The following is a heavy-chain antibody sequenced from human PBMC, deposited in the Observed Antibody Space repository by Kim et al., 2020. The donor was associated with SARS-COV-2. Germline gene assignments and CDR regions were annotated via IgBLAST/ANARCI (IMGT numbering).Heavy chain of an antibody. CDR2: IYYSGST. J-gene: IGHJ5*02. V-gene: IGHV4-39*01. CDR1: GGSISSSSYY. D-gene: IGHD2-15*01. Sequence: SETLSLTCTVSGGSISSSSYYWGWIRQPPGKGLEWIGSIYYSGSTYYNPSLKSRVTISVDTSKNQFSLKLSSVTAADTAVYYCARHVGYCSGGSCYSRYNWFDPWGQGTLVTVSS. CDR3: ARHVGYCSGGSCYSRYNWFDP.